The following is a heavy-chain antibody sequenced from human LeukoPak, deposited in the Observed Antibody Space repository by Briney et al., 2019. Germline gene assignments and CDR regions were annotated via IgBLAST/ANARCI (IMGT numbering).Heavy chain of an antibody. Sequence: PGGSLRLSCAASGFTFSGSAMHWVRQASGKGLEWVGRIRSKANSYATAYGESVKGRFTVSRDDSQNTAYLQMNSLKTEDTAVYYCTSVLNTFNSEFDIDYWGQGTLVTVSS. CDR1: GFTFSGSA. CDR2: IRSKANSYAT. D-gene: IGHD1-26*01. J-gene: IGHJ4*02. CDR3: TSVLNTFNSEFDIDY. V-gene: IGHV3-73*01.